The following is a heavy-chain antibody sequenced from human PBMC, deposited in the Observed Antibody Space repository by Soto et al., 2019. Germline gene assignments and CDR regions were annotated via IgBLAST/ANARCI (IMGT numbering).Heavy chain of an antibody. J-gene: IGHJ6*02. Sequence: QVQLVQSGAEVKTPGASVRVSCKASGYTFTGYYIHWVREAPGQGLEWMGWINPQTGGTSYAQKFKGRVTLSRDTSINTAYLELTRVRFDDAAVYFCARERYQVISDGMDVWGQGTTVTVSS. CDR3: ARERYQVISDGMDV. CDR1: GYTFTGYY. CDR2: INPQTGGT. D-gene: IGHD2-2*01. V-gene: IGHV1-2*02.